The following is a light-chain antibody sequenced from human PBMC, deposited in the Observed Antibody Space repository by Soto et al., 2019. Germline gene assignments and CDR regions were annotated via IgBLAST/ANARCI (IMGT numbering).Light chain of an antibody. J-gene: IGLJ2*01. CDR1: SPDL. CDR2: EDT. V-gene: IGLV2-23*01. CDR3: ASDSPTGVRL. Sequence: QSALTQPASVSGSPGQSITISCTGSPDLVSWYQQHPGSAPKLLIDEDTKRPSAVSERFSGYRSGNTASLTISRLQADDEADYYCASDSPTGVRLFGGGTKLTVL.